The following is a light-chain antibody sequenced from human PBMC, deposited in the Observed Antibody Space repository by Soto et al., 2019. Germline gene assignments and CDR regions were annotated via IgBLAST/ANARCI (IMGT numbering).Light chain of an antibody. J-gene: IGKJ2*01. CDR3: QQYNNWPMYT. CDR2: GAS. V-gene: IGKV3-15*01. Sequence: EIVMTQSPATLSVSPGERATLSCRASQSVSSNLAWYQQKPGQAPRLLIYGASTRATGIPARFSVSGSGTEFTLTINSLQSEDFVVYYCQQYNNWPMYTFGQGTKLEIK. CDR1: QSVSSN.